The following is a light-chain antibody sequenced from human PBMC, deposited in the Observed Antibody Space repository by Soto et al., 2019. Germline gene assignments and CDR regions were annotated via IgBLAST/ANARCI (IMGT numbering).Light chain of an antibody. Sequence: DVVMTKSPFSLPFTLGQSASIPCTSSRTPEHSDGNTSLNWFHQRPGQSPRRLVYKVSRRDSGVPDRFSGSGSGTDFTLKISRVEAADLGVYYCMQGTFWPPYTFGQGTKLEI. J-gene: IGKJ2*01. CDR1: RTPEHSDGNTS. V-gene: IGKV2-30*02. CDR3: MQGTFWPPYT. CDR2: KVS.